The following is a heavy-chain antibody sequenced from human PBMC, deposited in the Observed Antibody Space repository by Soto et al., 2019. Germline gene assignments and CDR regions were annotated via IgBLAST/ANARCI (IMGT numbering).Heavy chain of an antibody. CDR1: GFTFSSYA. J-gene: IGHJ5*02. CDR3: ARGFGTSCYACWFDP. Sequence: EVQLLESGGGLVQPGGSLRLSCAASGFTFSSYAMSWVRQAPGKGLEWVSAISGSGSSTYYADSVKGRFTISRDNSKNTLYLQMNSLIAEDTAVYYCARGFGTSCYACWFDPWGQGTLVPVSS. V-gene: IGHV3-23*01. CDR2: ISGSGSST. D-gene: IGHD2-2*01.